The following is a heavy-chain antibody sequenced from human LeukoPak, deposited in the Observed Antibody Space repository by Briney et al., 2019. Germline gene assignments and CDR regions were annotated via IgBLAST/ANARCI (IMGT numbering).Heavy chain of an antibody. Sequence: SETLSLTCTVSGGSVSSTAYYWSWIRQPPGKGLEWIGYIYYSGSTNYNPSLKSRVTISVDTSKNQFSLKLSSVTAADTAVYYCARGNYDFWSGYYTTYYFDYWGQGTLVTVSS. CDR3: ARGNYDFWSGYYTTYYFDY. J-gene: IGHJ4*02. CDR1: GGSVSSTAYY. V-gene: IGHV4-61*08. CDR2: IYYSGST. D-gene: IGHD3-3*01.